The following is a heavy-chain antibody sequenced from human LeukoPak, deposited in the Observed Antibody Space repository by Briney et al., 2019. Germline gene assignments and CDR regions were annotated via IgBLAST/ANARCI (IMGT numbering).Heavy chain of an antibody. CDR1: AGSISTYY. CDR2: IYYSGST. V-gene: IGHV4-59*01. D-gene: IGHD6-13*01. Sequence: SETLSLTCSLSAGSISTYYWSWIRQPPGKGLEWIGYIYYSGSTYYNPSLKSRVTISVDTSKNQFSLKVTSVTAADMAVYYCARWIAATSHFDPWGRGALVTVSS. J-gene: IGHJ5*02. CDR3: ARWIAATSHFDP.